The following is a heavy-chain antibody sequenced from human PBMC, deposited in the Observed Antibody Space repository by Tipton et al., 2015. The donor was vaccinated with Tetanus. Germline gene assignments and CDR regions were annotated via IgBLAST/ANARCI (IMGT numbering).Heavy chain of an antibody. D-gene: IGHD3/OR15-3a*01. V-gene: IGHV1-18*01. CDR3: ARGRGLGPHEYLEH. CDR1: GYTFKHYG. J-gene: IGHJ5*02. CDR2: ISPFNENV. Sequence: QVQLVQSGAEVKKPGASVKVSCKASGYTFKHYGVNWVRQAPGQGLEWMGWISPFNENVNYAEKFRGRLTMTTERSTATVYMDLRGLKSDDTAIYYCARGRGLGPHEYLEHWGQGTLVTVS.